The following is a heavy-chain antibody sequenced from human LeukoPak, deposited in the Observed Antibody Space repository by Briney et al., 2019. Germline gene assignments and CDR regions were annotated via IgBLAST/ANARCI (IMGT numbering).Heavy chain of an antibody. Sequence: PSETLSLTCTVSGGSISSSSYYWGWIRQPPGKGLEWIGSIYYSGSTYYNPFLKSRVTISVDTSKNQFSLELSSVTATDTAVYYCARQLRYCSGGSCYHYFDYWGQGTLVTVSS. CDR2: IYYSGST. D-gene: IGHD2-15*01. V-gene: IGHV4-39*01. J-gene: IGHJ4*02. CDR1: GGSISSSSYY. CDR3: ARQLRYCSGGSCYHYFDY.